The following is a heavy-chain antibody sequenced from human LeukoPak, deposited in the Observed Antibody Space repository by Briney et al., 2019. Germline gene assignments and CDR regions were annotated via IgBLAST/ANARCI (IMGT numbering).Heavy chain of an antibody. D-gene: IGHD3-9*01. CDR2: ISAYNGNT. CDR3: ARDARRLRYFDWLPNRYYYYYMDV. Sequence: ASVKVSFKASGHTFTSYGISWVRQAPGQGLEWMGWISAYNGNTNYAQKLQGRVTMITDTSTSTAYMERRSLRSDETAVYYCARDARRLRYFDWLPNRYYYYYMDVWGKGTTVTISS. CDR1: GHTFTSYG. V-gene: IGHV1-18*01. J-gene: IGHJ6*03.